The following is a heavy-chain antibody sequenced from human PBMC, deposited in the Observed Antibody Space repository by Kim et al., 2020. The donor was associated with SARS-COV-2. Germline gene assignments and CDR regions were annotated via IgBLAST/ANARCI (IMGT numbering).Heavy chain of an antibody. CDR2: IIPIFGTA. V-gene: IGHV1-69*13. J-gene: IGHJ6*02. CDR3: ASRLRYFDYYYYGMDV. CDR1: GGTFSSYA. Sequence: SVKVSCKASGGTFSSYAISWVRQAPGQELEWMGGIIPIFGTANYAQKFQGRVTITADESTSTAYMELSSLRSEDTAVYYCASRLRYFDYYYYGMDVWGQGTTVTVSS. D-gene: IGHD3-9*01.